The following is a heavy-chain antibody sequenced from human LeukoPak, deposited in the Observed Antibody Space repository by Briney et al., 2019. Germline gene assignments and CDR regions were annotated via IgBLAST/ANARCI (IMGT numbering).Heavy chain of an antibody. CDR2: IYYGGST. CDR1: GGSISSYY. CDR3: ARGEDYCSSTSCYKGWFDP. Sequence: SETLSLTCTVSGGSISSYYWSWIRQPPGKGLEWIGYIYYGGSTNYNPSLKSRVTISVDTSKNQFSLKLSSVTAADTAVYYCARGEDYCSSTSCYKGWFDPWGQGTLVTVSS. V-gene: IGHV4-59*01. J-gene: IGHJ5*02. D-gene: IGHD2-2*02.